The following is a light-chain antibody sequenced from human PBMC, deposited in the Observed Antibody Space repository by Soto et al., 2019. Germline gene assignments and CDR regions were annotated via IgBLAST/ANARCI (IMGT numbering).Light chain of an antibody. CDR1: QTISTY. J-gene: IGKJ2*02. CDR3: QHDYNTPRT. V-gene: IGKV1-39*01. CDR2: ATS. Sequence: DIQMTQSPSSLSASVGDRVTIACRASQTISTYLHWYQQKPGKAPKLLIYATSSLQSGVPSRFSSSGSGTDLSLTICGFEPEDFANFYFQHDYNTPRTCSQGTKVDIK.